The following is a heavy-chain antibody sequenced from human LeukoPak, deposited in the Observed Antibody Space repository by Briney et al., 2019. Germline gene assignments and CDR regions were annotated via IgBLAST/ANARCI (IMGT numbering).Heavy chain of an antibody. Sequence: SVKVSCKASGYTFTGYYMHWVRQAPGQGLEWMGWINPIFGTANYAQKFQGRVTITTDESTSTAYMELSSLRSEDTAVYYCARSSGTAMVLIYWGQGTLVTVSS. V-gene: IGHV1-69*05. CDR1: GYTFTGYY. D-gene: IGHD5-18*01. J-gene: IGHJ4*02. CDR3: ARSSGTAMVLIY. CDR2: INPIFGTA.